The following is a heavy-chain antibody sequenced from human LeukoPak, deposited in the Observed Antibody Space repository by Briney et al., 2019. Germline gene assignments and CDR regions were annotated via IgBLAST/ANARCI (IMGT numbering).Heavy chain of an antibody. V-gene: IGHV4-34*01. CDR2: INHSGST. Sequence: SETLSLTCAVYGGSFSGYYWSWIRQPPGKGLEWIGEINHSGSTNYNPSLKSRVTISVDTSKNQFSLKLSSVTAADTAVYYCAREDSSSWSTDYWGQGILVTVSS. D-gene: IGHD6-13*01. CDR3: AREDSSSWSTDY. J-gene: IGHJ4*02. CDR1: GGSFSGYY.